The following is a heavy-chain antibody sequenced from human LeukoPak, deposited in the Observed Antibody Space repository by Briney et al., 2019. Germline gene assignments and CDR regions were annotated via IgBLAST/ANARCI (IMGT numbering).Heavy chain of an antibody. V-gene: IGHV5-51*01. CDR1: GYSFTSYW. CDR3: ASHQRLVGGGEFDY. J-gene: IGHJ4*02. Sequence: GESLQISCQGSGYSFTSYWIGWVRQMPGKGLEWMGIIYPGDSDTRYSPPFQGQVTISAAKSISTAYLQWSSLKASHTALYYFASHQRLVGGGEFDYWGQGTLVTVSS. CDR2: IYPGDSDT. D-gene: IGHD3-10*01.